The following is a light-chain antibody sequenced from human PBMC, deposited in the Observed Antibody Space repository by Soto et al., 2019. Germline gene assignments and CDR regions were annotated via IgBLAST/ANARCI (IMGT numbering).Light chain of an antibody. CDR1: SSNIGAGYD. V-gene: IGLV1-40*01. Sequence: QSVLTQPPSVSGAPGQRVTISCTGSSSNIGAGYDVHWYQQLPGTAPKLLIYGNSNRPSGVPDRFSGSKSGTSASLAITGLQAEDEADYYCQSYDSSLSVHVGLGGGTKVTVL. CDR2: GNS. CDR3: QSYDSSLSVHVG. J-gene: IGLJ2*01.